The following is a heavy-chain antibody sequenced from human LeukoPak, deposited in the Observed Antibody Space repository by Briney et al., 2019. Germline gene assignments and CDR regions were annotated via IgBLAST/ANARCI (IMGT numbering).Heavy chain of an antibody. Sequence: GASVKVSCKASGYTFTSYDINWVRQATGQGLEWMGWMNPNSGNTGYAQKFQGRVTMTRNTSISTAYMELSSLRSEDTALYYCARGGPLIVVVPAAHRNDAFDIWGQGTMVTVSS. CDR2: MNPNSGNT. CDR3: ARGGPLIVVVPAAHRNDAFDI. V-gene: IGHV1-8*01. J-gene: IGHJ3*02. D-gene: IGHD2-2*01. CDR1: GYTFTSYD.